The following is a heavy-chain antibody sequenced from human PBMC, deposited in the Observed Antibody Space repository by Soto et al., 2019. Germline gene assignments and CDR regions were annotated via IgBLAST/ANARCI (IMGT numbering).Heavy chain of an antibody. CDR2: AYYVGTS. V-gene: IGHV4-39*01. J-gene: IGHJ5*02. CDR3: ARPPLVRGVPA. D-gene: IGHD3-10*01. CDR1: VGSISTSWCY. Sequence: QLHLQESGTGRVKPSETLSFTCSVSVGSISTSWCYWGWVRQAPEKGLEWLGSAYYVGTSNYNPSLKRRVAISVDTSKSQFSLKLTSVTAADTAVYSCARPPLVRGVPAWGKGTLVTVSS.